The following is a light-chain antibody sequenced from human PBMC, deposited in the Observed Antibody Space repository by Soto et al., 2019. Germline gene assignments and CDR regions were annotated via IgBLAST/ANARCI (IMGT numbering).Light chain of an antibody. CDR2: TAP. J-gene: IGKJ1*01. CDR1: QSISSW. CDR3: QQYNSAWT. V-gene: IGKV1-5*03. Sequence: DIQMTQSPSTLSASVGDRVTITCRASQSISSWLAWYQQKPGKAPKLLIYTAPSLESGVPSRFSGSGSGTEFTLTISSLQPDDFATYYCQQYNSAWTFGQGTKVDI.